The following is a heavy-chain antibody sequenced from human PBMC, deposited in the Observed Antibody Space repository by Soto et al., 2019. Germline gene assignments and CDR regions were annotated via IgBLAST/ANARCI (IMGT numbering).Heavy chain of an antibody. D-gene: IGHD3-3*01. CDR3: ARAKVSFWSGHYYYYGMDV. Sequence: SLKFSCKASGYIFTDYYMDWVRQTPGQELGWMGRINPNSGGTNYAQKFQGRVTMTRDTSISTAYTELSSLRSEDMATYYCARAKVSFWSGHYYYYGMDVWGQGTTVTVSS. J-gene: IGHJ6*02. CDR2: INPNSGGT. V-gene: IGHV1-2*06. CDR1: GYIFTDYY.